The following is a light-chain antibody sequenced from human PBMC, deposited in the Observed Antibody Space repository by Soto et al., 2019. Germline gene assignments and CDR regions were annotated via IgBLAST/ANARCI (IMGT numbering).Light chain of an antibody. Sequence: QSALTQPASVSGSPGQSITISCTGSSSDVGYYNYVSWYQQHLGKAPKLMIYEVSNRPSGVPDRFSGSKSGNTAPLTISGLQAEDEADYYCSSYSSSSTYVFGTGTKVTVL. V-gene: IGLV2-14*01. J-gene: IGLJ1*01. CDR2: EVS. CDR1: SSDVGYYNY. CDR3: SSYSSSSTYV.